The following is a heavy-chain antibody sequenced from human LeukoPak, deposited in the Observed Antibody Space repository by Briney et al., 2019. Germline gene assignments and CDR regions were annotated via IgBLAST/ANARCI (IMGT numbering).Heavy chain of an antibody. D-gene: IGHD3-22*01. V-gene: IGHV4-38-2*02. Sequence: SETLSLTCTVSGYPISSGYYWGWIRQPPGKGLEWIGNIFHSGSTYYNPSLKSRVTISVDTSKNQFSLKLTSVTAADTAVYYCARVVSMTMIVVIPLYFDYWGQGTLVTVSS. CDR2: IFHSGST. J-gene: IGHJ4*02. CDR3: ARVVSMTMIVVIPLYFDY. CDR1: GYPISSGYY.